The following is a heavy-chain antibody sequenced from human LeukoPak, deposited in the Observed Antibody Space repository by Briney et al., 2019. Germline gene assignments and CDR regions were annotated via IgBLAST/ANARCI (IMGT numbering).Heavy chain of an antibody. D-gene: IGHD3-16*01. CDR2: IYYSGST. J-gene: IGHJ4*02. CDR1: GYSISSGYY. CDR3: ARVSSLAALN. V-gene: IGHV4-38-2*02. Sequence: SETLSLTCTVSGYSISSGYYWGWIRQPPGKGLEWIGSIYYSGSTYYNPSLKSRVTISVDTSKSQFSLKLSSMTAADTAVYYCARVSSLAALNWGQGTLVTVSS.